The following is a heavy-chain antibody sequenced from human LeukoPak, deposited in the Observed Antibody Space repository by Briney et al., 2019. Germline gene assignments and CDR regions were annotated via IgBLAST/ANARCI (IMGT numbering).Heavy chain of an antibody. D-gene: IGHD5-24*01. J-gene: IGHJ4*02. Sequence: VASVKVSCKASGGTFSSYAISWVRQAPGQGLEWMGGIIPIFGTANYAQKFQGRVTITTDESTSTAYMELSSLRSEDTAVYYCARDTGDGYNKLDYWGQGTLVTVSS. CDR2: IIPIFGTA. CDR1: GGTFSSYA. V-gene: IGHV1-69*05. CDR3: ARDTGDGYNKLDY.